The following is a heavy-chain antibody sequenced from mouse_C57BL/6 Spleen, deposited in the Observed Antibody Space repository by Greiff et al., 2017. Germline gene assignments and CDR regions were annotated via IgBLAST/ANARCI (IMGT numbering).Heavy chain of an antibody. J-gene: IGHJ1*03. D-gene: IGHD1-1*01. Sequence: EVQLQQSGPELVKPGASVKISCKASGYTFTDYYMNWVKQSHGKSLEWIGDINPNNGGTSYNQKFKGKATLTVDKSSSTAYMELRSLTSEDSAVYYCARRGILRRGYFDVWGTGTTVTVSS. V-gene: IGHV1-26*01. CDR1: GYTFTDYY. CDR2: INPNNGGT. CDR3: ARRGILRRGYFDV.